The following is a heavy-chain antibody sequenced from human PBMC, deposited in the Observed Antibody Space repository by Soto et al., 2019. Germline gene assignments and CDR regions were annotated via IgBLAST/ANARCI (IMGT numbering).Heavy chain of an antibody. D-gene: IGHD1-7*01. V-gene: IGHV4-30-4*01. CDR2: IDYSGST. J-gene: IGHJ4*02. CDR1: GGSISSGDYY. Sequence: SETLSLTCTVSGGSISSGDYYWSLIRQPPGKGLEWIGYIDYSGSTYYNPSLKSRVTISVDTSKNQFALKLSSVTAADTAVYYCARERLSITGTTGSVWGQGTLVTVSS. CDR3: ARERLSITGTTGSV.